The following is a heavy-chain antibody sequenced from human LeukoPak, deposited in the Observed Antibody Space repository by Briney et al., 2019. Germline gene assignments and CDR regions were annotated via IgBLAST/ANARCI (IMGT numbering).Heavy chain of an antibody. CDR3: ARGGYDSSGYYHPSFDY. Sequence: SQTLSLTCAISGDSVSSNSAAWNWIRQSPSRGLEWLGGTYYRSKWYNDYAVSVKSRITINPDTSKNQFSLQLNSVTPEDTAVYYCARGGYDSSGYYHPSFDYWGQGTLVTVSS. D-gene: IGHD3-22*01. V-gene: IGHV6-1*01. J-gene: IGHJ4*02. CDR2: TYYRSKWYN. CDR1: GDSVSSNSAA.